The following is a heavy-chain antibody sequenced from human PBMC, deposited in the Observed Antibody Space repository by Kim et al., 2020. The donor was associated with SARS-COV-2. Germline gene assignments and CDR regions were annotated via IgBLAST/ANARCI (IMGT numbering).Heavy chain of an antibody. CDR2: MYYSGST. Sequence: SETLSLTCNVSGGSINSRGYYWGWIRQPPGKGLDWIGSMYYSGSTYYNPSLKSRVTISVDTSKNQFSLKLSSVLATDTAVYYCARGIRYFDWSQYYYYYYGMDVWGQGTTVTVSS. CDR1: GGSINSRGYY. J-gene: IGHJ6*02. V-gene: IGHV4-39*07. D-gene: IGHD3-9*01. CDR3: ARGIRYFDWSQYYYYYYGMDV.